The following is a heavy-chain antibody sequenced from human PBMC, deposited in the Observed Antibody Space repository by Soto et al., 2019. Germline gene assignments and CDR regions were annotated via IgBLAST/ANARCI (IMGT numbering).Heavy chain of an antibody. D-gene: IGHD2-15*01. V-gene: IGHV1-24*01. CDR3: ATDSPRCSGGSCYSGFDY. CDR2: FDPEDGET. J-gene: IGHJ4*02. CDR1: GYTFTSYA. Sequence: ASVKVSCKASGYTFTSYAMHWVRKAPGKGLEWMGGFDPEDGETIYAQKFQGRVTMTEDTSTDTAYMELSSLRSEDTAVYYCATDSPRCSGGSCYSGFDYWGQGTLVTVSS.